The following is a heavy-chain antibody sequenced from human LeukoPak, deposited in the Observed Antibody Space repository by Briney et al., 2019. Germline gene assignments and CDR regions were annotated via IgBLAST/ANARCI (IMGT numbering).Heavy chain of an antibody. CDR2: TYYRSKWFN. J-gene: IGHJ4*02. CDR1: GDSVSSNSAA. D-gene: IGHD3-22*01. Sequence: SPTLSLTFAISGDSVSSNSAAWNWIRQSPSRGLEWLGRTYYRSKWFNDYAVSVKGLITINPDTSKNQFSLQLNSVTPEDTAVYYCASNYYDSSGYYYTDYWGQGTLVTVSS. CDR3: ASNYYDSSGYYYTDY. V-gene: IGHV6-1*01.